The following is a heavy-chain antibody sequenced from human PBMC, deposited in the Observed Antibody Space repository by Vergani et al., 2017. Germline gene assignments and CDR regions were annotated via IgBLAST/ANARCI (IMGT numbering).Heavy chain of an antibody. V-gene: IGHV1-69*11. CDR2: IIPILGTA. D-gene: IGHD3-16*01. CDR3: ARDQGYGLRNLNY. Sequence: QVPLVQSGAEVKKPGSSVKVSCKASGGTFSSYAISWVRQAPGQGLEGMGRIIPILGTANYAQKFQGRVTITAYETTSTAYMELSSMRSEDTAVYYCARDQGYGLRNLNYWGQGTLVTVSS. J-gene: IGHJ4*02. CDR1: GGTFSSYA.